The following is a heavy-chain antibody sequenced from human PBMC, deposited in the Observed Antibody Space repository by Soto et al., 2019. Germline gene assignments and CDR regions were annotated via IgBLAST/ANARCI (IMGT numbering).Heavy chain of an antibody. CDR2: ISAYNGNT. J-gene: IGHJ6*02. D-gene: IGHD3-22*01. Sequence: ASVKVSCKASGYTFTSYGISWVRQAPGQGLEWMGWISAYNGNTNYAQKLQGRVTMTTDTSTSTAYMELRSLRSDDTAVYYCARDQYYDSSRLRSDGWGQGNTVTFSS. CDR3: ARDQYYDSSRLRSDG. CDR1: GYTFTSYG. V-gene: IGHV1-18*01.